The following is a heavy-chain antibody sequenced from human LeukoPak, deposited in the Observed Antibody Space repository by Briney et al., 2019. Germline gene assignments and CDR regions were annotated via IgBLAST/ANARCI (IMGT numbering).Heavy chain of an antibody. D-gene: IGHD3-16*02. Sequence: GSLRLSCAASGFTFSSYSMNWIRQPPGKGLEWIGEVNHSGSTNYNPSLKSRVTISVDTSKNQFSLKLSSVTAADTAVYYCARDRYYDYVWGSYRHYSYFDYWGQGTLVTVSS. CDR1: GFTFSSYS. V-gene: IGHV4-34*01. J-gene: IGHJ4*02. CDR2: VNHSGST. CDR3: ARDRYYDYVWGSYRHYSYFDY.